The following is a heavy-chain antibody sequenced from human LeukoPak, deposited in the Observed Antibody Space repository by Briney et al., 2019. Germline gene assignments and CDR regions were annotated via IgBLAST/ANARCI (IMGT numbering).Heavy chain of an antibody. CDR3: ARSVGSGWYSYFAFDI. J-gene: IGHJ3*02. D-gene: IGHD6-19*01. Sequence: SETLSLTCTVSGGSISSASYYWSWIRQPAGKGLEWIGRIYISGSNNYNPSLKSRVTISVDTSKNQFSLKLSSVTAADTAVYYCARSVGSGWYSYFAFDIWGQGTMVTVSS. CDR2: IYISGSN. V-gene: IGHV4-61*02. CDR1: GGSISSASYY.